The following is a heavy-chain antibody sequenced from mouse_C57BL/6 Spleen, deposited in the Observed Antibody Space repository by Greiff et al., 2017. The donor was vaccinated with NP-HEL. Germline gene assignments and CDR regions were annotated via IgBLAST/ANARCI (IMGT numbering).Heavy chain of an antibody. CDR3: ASYGNYRDYYAMDY. Sequence: EVQGVESGGGLVKPGGSLKLSCAASGFTFSDYGMHWVRQAPEKGLEWVAYISSGSSTIYYADTVKGRFTISRDNAKNTLFLQMTSLRSEDTAMYYCASYGNYRDYYAMDYWGQGTSVTVSS. V-gene: IGHV5-17*01. J-gene: IGHJ4*01. CDR2: ISSGSSTI. D-gene: IGHD2-1*01. CDR1: GFTFSDYG.